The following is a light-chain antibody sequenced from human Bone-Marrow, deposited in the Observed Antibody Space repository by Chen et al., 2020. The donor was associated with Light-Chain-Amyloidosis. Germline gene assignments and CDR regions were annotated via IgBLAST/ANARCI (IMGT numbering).Light chain of an antibody. CDR3: QSADSSGTYEVI. V-gene: IGLV3-25*03. CDR2: RDT. CDR1: DLPTKY. J-gene: IGLJ2*01. Sequence: SSELTQPPSVSVSPGQTARITCSGNDLPTKYAYWYQQKPGQAPVLVIHRDTERRAGSCERCSGSSAGTTATLTISGVEAEDEDDYHCQSADSSGTYEVIFGGGTKLTVL.